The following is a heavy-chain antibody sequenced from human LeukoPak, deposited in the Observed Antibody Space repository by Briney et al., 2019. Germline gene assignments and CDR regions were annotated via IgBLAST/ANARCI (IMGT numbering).Heavy chain of an antibody. V-gene: IGHV1-2*02. J-gene: IGHJ4*02. Sequence: GASVKVSCKASGYTFTGYYMHWVRQAPGQGLEWMGWINPNSGGTNYAQKFQGRVTMTRDTSISTAYMELSRLRSDDTAVYYCARAMRGSGTYFDYWGQGTLVTVSS. CDR1: GYTFTGYY. CDR2: INPNSGGT. D-gene: IGHD3-16*01. CDR3: ARAMRGSGTYFDY.